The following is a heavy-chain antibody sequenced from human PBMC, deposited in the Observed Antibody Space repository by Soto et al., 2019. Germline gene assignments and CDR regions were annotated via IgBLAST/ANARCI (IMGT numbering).Heavy chain of an antibody. CDR2: INAGNGNT. V-gene: IGHV1-3*01. Sequence: AASVKVSCKAAGYTFTSYAMHGVRQAPGQRLEWMGWINAGNGNTKYSQKFQGRVTITRDTSASTAYMELSSLRSEDTAVYYCARRGYCSGGSCYSNYYYGMDVWGQGTTVTVSS. D-gene: IGHD2-15*01. CDR1: GYTFTSYA. CDR3: ARRGYCSGGSCYSNYYYGMDV. J-gene: IGHJ6*02.